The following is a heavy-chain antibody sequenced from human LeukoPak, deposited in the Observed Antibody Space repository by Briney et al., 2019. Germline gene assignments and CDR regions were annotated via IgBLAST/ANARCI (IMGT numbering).Heavy chain of an antibody. D-gene: IGHD3-10*01. Sequence: DPSETLSLTCTVSGGSISSYYWSWIRQPPGKGLEWLGYIYYSGSTNYNPTLKSRVTISVDTSKNQFSLKLSSVTAADTAVYYCARGKWISMVRGVTTNAFDIWGQGTMVTVSS. J-gene: IGHJ3*02. CDR3: ARGKWISMVRGVTTNAFDI. CDR2: IYYSGST. V-gene: IGHV4-59*01. CDR1: GGSISSYY.